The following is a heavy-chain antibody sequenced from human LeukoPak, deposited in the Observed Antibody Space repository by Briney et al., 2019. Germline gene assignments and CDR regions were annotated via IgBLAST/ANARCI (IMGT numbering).Heavy chain of an antibody. V-gene: IGHV2-5*01. J-gene: IGHJ4*02. Sequence: SGPTLVNPTQTLTLTCTFSGFSLSSTGVGVGWVRQPPGKALEWLAVTYWNNDKSYSPSLKSRLTITKDTSKNPVVLIMTNMDPVDTGTYYCAHKGRGSGSYNMWGQGTLVTVSS. CDR2: TYWNNDK. D-gene: IGHD3-10*01. CDR3: AHKGRGSGSYNM. CDR1: GFSLSSTGVG.